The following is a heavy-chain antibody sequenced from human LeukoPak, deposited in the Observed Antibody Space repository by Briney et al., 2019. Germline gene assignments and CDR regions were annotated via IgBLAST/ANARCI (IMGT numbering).Heavy chain of an antibody. CDR2: IYYSGST. D-gene: IGHD3-22*01. J-gene: IGHJ4*02. CDR1: GGSISSYF. V-gene: IGHV4-59*01. CDR3: ARETFHHERSGYSNFDF. Sequence: SETLSLTCTVSGGSISSYFWSWIRQPPGKGLEWIGYIYYSGSTNYNPSLKSRVIISVDTYTNQFSLKLSSVTAADTAVYYCARETFHHERSGYSNFDFWGQGILVTVSS.